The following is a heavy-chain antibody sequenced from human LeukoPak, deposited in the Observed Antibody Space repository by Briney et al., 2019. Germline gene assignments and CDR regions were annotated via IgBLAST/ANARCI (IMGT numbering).Heavy chain of an antibody. V-gene: IGHV3-21*03. Sequence: PGGSLRLSCAASGFTFSSYSMNWVRQAPGKGLEWVSSISSSSSYIYYADSVKGRFTISRDNSKNTLYLQMNSLKTEDTAVYYCTSTMIVVGTLFDYWGQGTLVTVSS. CDR3: TSTMIVVGTLFDY. J-gene: IGHJ4*02. D-gene: IGHD3-22*01. CDR2: ISSSSSYI. CDR1: GFTFSSYS.